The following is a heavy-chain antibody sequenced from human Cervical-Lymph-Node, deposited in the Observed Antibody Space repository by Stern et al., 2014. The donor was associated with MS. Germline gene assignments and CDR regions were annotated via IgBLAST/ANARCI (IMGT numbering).Heavy chain of an antibody. J-gene: IGHJ6*02. V-gene: IGHV1-24*01. Sequence: VQLLESGAEVKKPGASVKVSCKVSGYTLSEISMHWVRQDPGKGLEWMGGFDPEHGETRYAQKCQGRVTMAEDRSTDTAYMELSSLRSEDTAVYYCATHRGRVTYYYGMDVWGQGTTVTVSS. CDR3: ATHRGRVTYYYGMDV. CDR1: GYTLSEIS. CDR2: FDPEHGET. D-gene: IGHD2-21*02.